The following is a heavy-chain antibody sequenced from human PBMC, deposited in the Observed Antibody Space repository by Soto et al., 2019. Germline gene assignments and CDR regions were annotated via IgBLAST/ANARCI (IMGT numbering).Heavy chain of an antibody. Sequence: GGSLRLSCSASGFIFSNYLMTWVGQAPGKGLEWLANIKQDGSHKYYVDSVNGRFTISRDNAKNSVYLQMSGLRAEDTAVYYCARIGYSSSSLDYWGQGTLVTVSS. J-gene: IGHJ4*02. V-gene: IGHV3-7*03. CDR2: IKQDGSHK. CDR3: ARIGYSSSSLDY. D-gene: IGHD6-6*01. CDR1: GFIFSNYL.